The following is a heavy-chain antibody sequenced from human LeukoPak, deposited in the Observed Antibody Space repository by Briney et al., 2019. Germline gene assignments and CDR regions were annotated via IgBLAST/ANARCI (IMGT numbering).Heavy chain of an antibody. D-gene: IGHD6-19*01. CDR3: ARDTSAWRYGMDV. V-gene: IGHV3-7*01. CDR2: IKQDGSEK. CDR1: GFTFSSHW. J-gene: IGHJ6*02. Sequence: GGSLRLSCEASGFTFSSHWMSWVRQAPGKGLEWVAIIKQDGSEKDYVDSVTGRFTISRDNAKNSLYLQMNSLRDEDTALYYCARDTSAWRYGMDVWGQGTTVTVSS.